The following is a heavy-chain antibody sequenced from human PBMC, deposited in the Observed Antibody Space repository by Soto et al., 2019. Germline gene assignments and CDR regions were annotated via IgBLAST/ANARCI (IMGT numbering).Heavy chain of an antibody. J-gene: IGHJ2*01. D-gene: IGHD7-27*01. CDR2: ISGSGGST. CDR3: AKRNWGGWYFDL. CDR1: GFTFSSYA. V-gene: IGHV3-23*01. Sequence: EVQLLESGGGLVQPGGSLRLSCAASGFTFSSYAMSWVRQAPGKGLEWVSVISGSGGSTYYADSVKGRFTISRDNSKTTLYLQMNSLRAEDTAVYYCAKRNWGGWYFDLWGRGTLVTVSS.